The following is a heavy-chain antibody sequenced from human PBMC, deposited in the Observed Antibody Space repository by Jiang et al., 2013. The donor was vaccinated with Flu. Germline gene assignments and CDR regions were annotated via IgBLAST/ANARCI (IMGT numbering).Heavy chain of an antibody. CDR1: GYTFTSYA. D-gene: IGHD1-14*01. V-gene: IGHV1-3*01. Sequence: SGAEVKKPGASVKVSCKASGYTFTSYAMHWVRQAPGQRLEWMGWINAGNGNTKYSQKFQGRVTITRDTSASTAYMELSSLRSEDTAVYYCARERKMDHRFDPWGQGTLVTVSS. CDR3: ARERKMDHRFDP. CDR2: INAGNGNT. J-gene: IGHJ5*02.